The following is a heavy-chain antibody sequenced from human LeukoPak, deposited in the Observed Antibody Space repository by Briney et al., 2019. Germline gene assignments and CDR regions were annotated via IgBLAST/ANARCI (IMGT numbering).Heavy chain of an antibody. CDR3: ARGALYYNYYYMDV. CDR1: GYTFTSYG. CDR2: IIPIFGTA. Sequence: GASVKVSCKASGYTFTSYGISWVRQAPGQGLEWMGGIIPIFGTANYAQKFQGRVTITADESTSTAYMELSSLRSEDTAVYYCARGALYYNYYYMDVWGKGTTVTVSS. J-gene: IGHJ6*03. V-gene: IGHV1-69*13.